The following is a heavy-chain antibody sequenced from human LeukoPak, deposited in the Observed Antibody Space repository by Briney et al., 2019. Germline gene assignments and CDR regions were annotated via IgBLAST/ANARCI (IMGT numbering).Heavy chain of an antibody. J-gene: IGHJ5*02. D-gene: IGHD2-2*01. CDR2: TYYRSKWHN. CDR3: ARRLTQYDCFDP. CDR1: GDSVSNKNTA. V-gene: IGHV6-1*01. Sequence: SQTPSLTCAISGDSVSNKNTAWNWIRQSPSRGLEWLGRTYYRSKWHNTYAASVKSRITINPDTSKNQFSLQLNSVTPEDTAVYYCARRLTQYDCFDPWGQEILVTVSS.